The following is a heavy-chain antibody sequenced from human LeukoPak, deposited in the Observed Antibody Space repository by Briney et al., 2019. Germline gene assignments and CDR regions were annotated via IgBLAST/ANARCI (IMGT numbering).Heavy chain of an antibody. CDR1: GYPFTSFG. V-gene: IGHV1-18*03. D-gene: IGHD4-11*01. CDR2: ISGYNGKT. CDR3: ARDRVYDYSNPRGFDY. Sequence: ASVKVSCKASGYPFTSFGISWVRQAPGQGLEWMGRISGYNGKTKYADNLQGRVTMTTDTSTSTAYMELGSLRSDDMAVYYCARDRVYDYSNPRGFDYWGQGTLVTVSS. J-gene: IGHJ4*02.